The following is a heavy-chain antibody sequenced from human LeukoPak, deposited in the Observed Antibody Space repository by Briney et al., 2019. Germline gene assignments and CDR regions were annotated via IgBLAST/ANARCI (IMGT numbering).Heavy chain of an antibody. CDR1: GFSISTYW. D-gene: IGHD1-7*01. V-gene: IGHV3-74*01. CDR2: IRSDGTST. J-gene: IGHJ4*02. Sequence: GGSLRLSCEASGFSISTYWIPWVRQAPGEGPIWVSLIRSDGTSTSYADSVKGRFTISRDNAKNTVYLQMNSLRAEDTAVYYCARDLGSGTPLDCRGQGTLVTVSS. CDR3: ARDLGSGTPLDC.